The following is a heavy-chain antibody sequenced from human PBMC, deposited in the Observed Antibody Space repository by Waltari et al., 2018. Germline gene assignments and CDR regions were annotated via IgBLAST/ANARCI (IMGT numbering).Heavy chain of an antibody. CDR1: DDSIASFY. CDR2: IYTSGST. CDR3: ARTTGARHDAFDI. V-gene: IGHV4-4*07. Sequence: QVQLQESGRRLVKTSETLSLTCSFSDDSIASFYWSWIRQTAGKGLEWLGHIYTSGSTEYNPSLRVRVSMSIDNSRNQFSLNLISVTTADTAIYYCARTTGARHDAFDIWGQGTLVTVSS. J-gene: IGHJ3*02. D-gene: IGHD1-1*01.